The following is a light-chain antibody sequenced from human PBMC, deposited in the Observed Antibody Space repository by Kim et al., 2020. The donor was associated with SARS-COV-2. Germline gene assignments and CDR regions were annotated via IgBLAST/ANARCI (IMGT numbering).Light chain of an antibody. V-gene: IGLV3-1*01. CDR2: QDS. CDR1: KLGDKY. J-gene: IGLJ1*01. Sequence: VSPGQTASITCSGDKLGDKYACWYQQKPGQSPVLVIYQDSKRPSGIPERFSGSNSENTATLTISGTQAMDEADYYCQAWDSSTAVFGTGTKVTVL. CDR3: QAWDSSTAV.